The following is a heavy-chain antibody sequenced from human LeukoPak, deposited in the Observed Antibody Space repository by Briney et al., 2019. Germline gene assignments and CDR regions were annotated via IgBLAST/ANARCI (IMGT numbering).Heavy chain of an antibody. Sequence: GGSLRLSYAASGFTFSSYGMHWVRQAPGKGLEWVAFIRYDGSNKYYADSVKGRFTISRGNSKNTLYLQMNSLRAEDTAVYYCAKPPRSYDYGDYCFDYWGQGTLVTVSS. D-gene: IGHD4-17*01. J-gene: IGHJ4*02. CDR3: AKPPRSYDYGDYCFDY. CDR2: IRYDGSNK. CDR1: GFTFSSYG. V-gene: IGHV3-30*02.